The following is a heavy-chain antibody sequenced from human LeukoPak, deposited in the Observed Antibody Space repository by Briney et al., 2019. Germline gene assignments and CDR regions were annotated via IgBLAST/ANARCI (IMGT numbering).Heavy chain of an antibody. CDR1: GGSISSYY. CDR2: INYIRTT. Sequence: SETLSLTCTVSGGSISSYYWNWIRQPPGKGLEWIGYINYIRTTDYNPSLKSRVTISLDTSKNRFSLKLSSVTAADTAMYYCARSYSSSDHYYYYDMDVWGQGTTVTVSS. V-gene: IGHV4-59*08. J-gene: IGHJ6*02. D-gene: IGHD6-13*01. CDR3: ARSYSSSDHYYYYDMDV.